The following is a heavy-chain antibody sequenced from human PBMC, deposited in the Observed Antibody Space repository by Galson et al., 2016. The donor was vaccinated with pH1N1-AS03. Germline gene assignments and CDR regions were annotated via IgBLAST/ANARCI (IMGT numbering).Heavy chain of an antibody. Sequence: ETLSLTCSVSGGSINSYYWNWIRQPPGKGLEWIGYIYQTGSTKYNPSLKSRVTVSVDTSKNQFSLNPISVTAADTAVYYCARGAFTYYDFSTGYFPFDLWGQGTLVTVSS. CDR2: IYQTGST. CDR3: ARGAFTYYDFSTGYFPFDL. J-gene: IGHJ4*02. V-gene: IGHV4-59*01. D-gene: IGHD3-3*01. CDR1: GGSINSYY.